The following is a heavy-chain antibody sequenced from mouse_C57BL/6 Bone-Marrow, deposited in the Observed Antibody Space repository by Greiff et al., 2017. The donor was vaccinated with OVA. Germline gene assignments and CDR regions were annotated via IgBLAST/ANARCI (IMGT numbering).Heavy chain of an antibody. CDR1: GFNIKNTY. J-gene: IGHJ1*03. CDR2: IDPANGNT. D-gene: IGHD1-1*01. CDR3: ARRTVVAKGYWYFDV. V-gene: IGHV14-3*01. Sequence: EVQRVESVAELVRPGASVKLSCTASGFNIKNTYMHWVKQRPEQGLEWIGRIDPANGNTKYAPKFQGKATITADTSSNTAYLQLSSLTSEDTAIYYCARRTVVAKGYWYFDVWGTGTTVTVSS.